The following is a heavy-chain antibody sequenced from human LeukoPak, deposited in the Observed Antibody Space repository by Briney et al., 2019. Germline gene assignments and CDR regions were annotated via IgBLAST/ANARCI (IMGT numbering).Heavy chain of an antibody. Sequence: GGSLRLSCAASGVTFSSYWMSWVRQAPGKGLEWVANTNQDGSEEHYADSVKGRFTISRDNAKNSLYLQMNSLRAEDTAVYYCARDSGEWELRPPDYWGQGTLVTVSS. D-gene: IGHD1-26*01. CDR3: ARDSGEWELRPPDY. CDR2: TNQDGSEE. J-gene: IGHJ4*02. V-gene: IGHV3-7*01. CDR1: GVTFSSYW.